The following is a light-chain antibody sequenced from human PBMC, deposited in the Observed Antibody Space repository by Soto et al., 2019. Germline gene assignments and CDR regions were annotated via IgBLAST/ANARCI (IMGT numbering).Light chain of an antibody. J-gene: IGKJ4*01. Sequence: DIQMTQSPSSVSASVGDRVTITCRASQGISYWLAWYQQKPGKVPKLLIYSASSFQRGVPSRFSGSGSRTDFTLTISSLQPEDFATYYCQQANSFPLTFGGGTKVDIK. V-gene: IGKV1-12*01. CDR3: QQANSFPLT. CDR2: SAS. CDR1: QGISYW.